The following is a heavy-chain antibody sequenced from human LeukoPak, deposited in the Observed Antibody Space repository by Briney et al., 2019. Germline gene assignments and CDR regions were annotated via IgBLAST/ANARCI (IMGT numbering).Heavy chain of an antibody. CDR3: ARGGNWNPHWFDP. J-gene: IGHJ5*02. CDR1: GGTFSSYA. V-gene: IGHV1-69*01. CDR2: IIPIFGTA. D-gene: IGHD1-20*01. Sequence: SVKVSCKASGGTFSSYAISWVRQAPGQGLEWMGGIIPIFGTANYAQKLQGRVTITADESTSTAYMELSSLRSEDTAVYYCARGGNWNPHWFDPWGQGTLVTVSS.